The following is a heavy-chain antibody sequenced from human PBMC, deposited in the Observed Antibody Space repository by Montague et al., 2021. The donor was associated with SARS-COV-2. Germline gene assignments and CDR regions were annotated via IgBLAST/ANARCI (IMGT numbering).Heavy chain of an antibody. CDR2: IYYSGST. Sequence: SETLSLTCAVSGGSIRASSYYWGWIRQPPGKGLDWIGSIYYSGSTYYNPSLKSRVTISVDTSKNQFSLELSSVTAADTAVYYCAMRGGARDAFDIWGQGTTVIVSS. CDR1: GGSIRASSYY. J-gene: IGHJ3*02. CDR3: AMRGGARDAFDI. D-gene: IGHD4-17*01. V-gene: IGHV4-39*01.